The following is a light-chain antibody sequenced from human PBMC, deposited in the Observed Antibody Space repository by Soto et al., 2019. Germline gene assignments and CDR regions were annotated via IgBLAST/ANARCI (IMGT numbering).Light chain of an antibody. Sequence: EIVMTQSPATLSVSPGESATLSCRASQSVSSNLAWYQLKPGQAPRLLIYDASTRATGVPARFSGSGSGTEFTLTISSLQSEDFAVYYCQQYSSWLLTFGGGTKVESK. V-gene: IGKV3-15*01. CDR2: DAS. CDR3: QQYSSWLLT. J-gene: IGKJ4*01. CDR1: QSVSSN.